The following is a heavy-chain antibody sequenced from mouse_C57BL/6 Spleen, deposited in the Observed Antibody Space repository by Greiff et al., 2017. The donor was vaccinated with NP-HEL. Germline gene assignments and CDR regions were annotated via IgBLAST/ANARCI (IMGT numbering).Heavy chain of an antibody. CDR3: ANIPYYYGSSYSY. V-gene: IGHV1-26*01. Sequence: VQLQQSGPELVKPGASVKISCKASGYTFTDYYMNWVKQSHGKSLEWIGDINPNNGGTSYNQKFKGKATLTVDKSSSTAYMELRSLTSEDSAVYYCANIPYYYGSSYSYWGQGTTLTVSS. D-gene: IGHD1-1*01. CDR2: INPNNGGT. J-gene: IGHJ2*01. CDR1: GYTFTDYY.